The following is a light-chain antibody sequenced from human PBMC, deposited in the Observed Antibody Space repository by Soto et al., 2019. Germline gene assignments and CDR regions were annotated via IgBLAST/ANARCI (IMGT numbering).Light chain of an antibody. CDR1: QSVLYSSNTKNY. Sequence: DIVMTQSPDSLAVSLGERATINCTSSQSVLYSSNTKNYLAWYQQNPGQPPKLLIYWASTRESGVPDRFSGSGSGTDFTLTISSLQAEDVAVYYCQQYYSTPTWTFGQGTKVEIK. CDR3: QQYYSTPTWT. J-gene: IGKJ1*01. V-gene: IGKV4-1*01. CDR2: WAS.